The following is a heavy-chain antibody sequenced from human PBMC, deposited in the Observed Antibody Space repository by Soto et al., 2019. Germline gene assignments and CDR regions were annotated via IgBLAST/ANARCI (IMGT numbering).Heavy chain of an antibody. V-gene: IGHV2-5*02. CDR2: IYWDDDK. CDR3: AHRVLRTFVGLVTTTAIFLDF. CDR1: GFSLTTSGSG. Sequence: QITLNESGPTVVRPTETLTLTCRFSGFSLTTSGSGVGWIRQSPGKAPEWLALIYWDDDKRYSAYLKSRLTITKATSKNQVVLTVSDLDPTDTASYYCAHRVLRTFVGLVTTTAIFLDFWGPGTPVAFSS. D-gene: IGHD3-3*01. J-gene: IGHJ4*02.